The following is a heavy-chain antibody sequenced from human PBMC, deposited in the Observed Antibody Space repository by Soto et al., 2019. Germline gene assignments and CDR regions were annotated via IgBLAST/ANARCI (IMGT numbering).Heavy chain of an antibody. J-gene: IGHJ3*02. D-gene: IGHD4-17*01. CDR2: IYLGDSDT. V-gene: IGHV5-51*01. CDR3: ARQREATVVSRAAFDI. CDR1: GYSFTSYW. Sequence: PGGSLKIYCXGSGYSFTSYWIGWVRQMPGKGLEWMGIIYLGDSDTRYSPSFQGQVTISADKSISTAYLQWSSLKASDTAMYYCARQREATVVSRAAFDIWGQGTMVTVSS.